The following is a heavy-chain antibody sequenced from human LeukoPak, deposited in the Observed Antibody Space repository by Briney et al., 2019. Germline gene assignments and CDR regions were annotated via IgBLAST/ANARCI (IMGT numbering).Heavy chain of an antibody. J-gene: IGHJ4*02. D-gene: IGHD4-17*01. CDR1: GFTFSSYA. CDR3: ASVRSDGDFPNFDY. V-gene: IGHV3-23*01. CDR2: ISGSGGST. Sequence: SGGSLRLSCAASGFTFSSYAMSWVRQAPGKGLEWVSAISGSGGSTYYADSVKGRFTISRDNSKNTLYLQMNSLRAEDTAVYYCASVRSDGDFPNFDYWGQGTLVIVSS.